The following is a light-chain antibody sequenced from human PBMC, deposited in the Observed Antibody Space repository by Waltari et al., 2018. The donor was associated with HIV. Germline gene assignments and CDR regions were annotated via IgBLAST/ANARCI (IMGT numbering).Light chain of an antibody. CDR3: MQALETPRN. CDR2: LGS. CDR1: RSLLHSDGYNY. Sequence: DVVLPQSPLSLPVTPGAPASISCRSSRSLLHSDGYNYLDWYLQKPGQSPQLLIYLGSNRASGVPDRISGSGSGTEFTLKISRVGAEDVGLYYCMQALETPRNFGQGTKLEIK. J-gene: IGKJ2*01. V-gene: IGKV2-28*01.